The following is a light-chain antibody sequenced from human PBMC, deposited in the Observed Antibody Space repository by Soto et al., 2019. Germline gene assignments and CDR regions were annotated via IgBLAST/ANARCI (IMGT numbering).Light chain of an antibody. CDR1: QSVSSN. CDR3: QQYNNWPPPIT. CDR2: GAS. J-gene: IGKJ5*01. Sequence: EIVMTQSPATLSVSPGERATLSCRASQSVSSNLAWYQQKPGQAPRLLIYGASIRATGIPARFSGSGSGTVFTLTISSLQSEDFAVYYCQQYNNWPPPITFGQGTRLEIK. V-gene: IGKV3D-15*01.